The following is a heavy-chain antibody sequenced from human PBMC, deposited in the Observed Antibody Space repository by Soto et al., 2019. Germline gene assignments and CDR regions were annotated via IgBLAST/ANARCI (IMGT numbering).Heavy chain of an antibody. V-gene: IGHV4-59*01. CDR3: ARGISVYVYYYYMDV. CDR1: GGSISSYY. Sequence: SETLSLTCTVSGGSISSYYWSWIRQPPGKGLEWIGYIYYSGSTNYNPSLKSRVTISVDTSKNQFSLKLSSVTAADTAVYYCARGISVYVYYYYMDVWGKGTTVTVSS. D-gene: IGHD3-16*01. CDR2: IYYSGST. J-gene: IGHJ6*03.